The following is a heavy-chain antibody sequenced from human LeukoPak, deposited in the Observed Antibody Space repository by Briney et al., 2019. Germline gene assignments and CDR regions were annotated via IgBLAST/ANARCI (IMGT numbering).Heavy chain of an antibody. CDR1: GFTFNTFW. CDR3: ARDISAPGIFFDS. J-gene: IGHJ4*02. Sequence: GGSLRLSCAASGFTFNTFWMGWVRQVPGKGLEWVANINQGGSAQYYVDSVKGRFTISRDNAENALYLQMNSLRAEDTAVYFCARDISAPGIFFDSWGQGTLVTVSS. CDR2: INQGGSAQ. D-gene: IGHD6-13*01. V-gene: IGHV3-7*01.